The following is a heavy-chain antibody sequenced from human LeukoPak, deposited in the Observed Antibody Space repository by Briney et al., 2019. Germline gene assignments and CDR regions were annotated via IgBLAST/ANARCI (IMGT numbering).Heavy chain of an antibody. Sequence: PSETLSLTCTVSGGSISSGGYYWSWIRQHPGKGLEWIGYIYYSGGTYYNPSLKSRVTISVDTSKNQFSLKLSSVTAADTAVYYCARDHSGWHYFDYWGQGTLVTVSS. CDR3: ARDHSGWHYFDY. CDR2: IYYSGGT. D-gene: IGHD6-19*01. J-gene: IGHJ4*02. CDR1: GGSISSGGYY. V-gene: IGHV4-31*03.